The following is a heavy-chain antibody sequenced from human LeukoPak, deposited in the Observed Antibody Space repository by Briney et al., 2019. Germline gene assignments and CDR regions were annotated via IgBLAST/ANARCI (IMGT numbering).Heavy chain of an antibody. J-gene: IGHJ4*02. Sequence: PGWSLRLSCVASGFTFSYYNMNWVRQAPRRGLEWLSYICSTGNNKFYADAVKGRFTVSRDNANNSLFLQINSLRAEDTAVYYGVKGGYNWNYADFWGQGTLVTVSS. D-gene: IGHD1-20*01. CDR2: ICSTGNNK. CDR3: VKGGYNWNYADF. V-gene: IGHV3-48*01. CDR1: GFTFSYYN.